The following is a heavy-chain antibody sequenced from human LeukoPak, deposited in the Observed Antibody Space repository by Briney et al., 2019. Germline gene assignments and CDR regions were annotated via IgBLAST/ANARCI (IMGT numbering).Heavy chain of an antibody. V-gene: IGHV3-33*06. CDR1: GFTFSSYG. CDR2: IWYDGSNK. D-gene: IGHD6-13*01. J-gene: IGHJ1*01. Sequence: VQLGGSLRLSCAASGFTFSSYGMHWVRQAPGKGLEWVAVIWYDGSNKYYADSVKGRFTISRDNSKNTLYLQMNSLRAEDTAVYYCAKSHGRGGRSSWYEYFQHWGQGTLVTVSS. CDR3: AKSHGRGGRSSWYEYFQH.